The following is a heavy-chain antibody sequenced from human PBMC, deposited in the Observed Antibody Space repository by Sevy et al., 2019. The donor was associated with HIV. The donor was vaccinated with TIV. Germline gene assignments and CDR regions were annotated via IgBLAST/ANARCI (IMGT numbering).Heavy chain of an antibody. J-gene: IGHJ6*02. D-gene: IGHD3-3*01. CDR1: GFTFSSYA. CDR2: ISYDGSNK. CDR3: AREGGITIFGVVNPPHPSYYYGMDV. V-gene: IGHV3-30*04. Sequence: GGSLRLSCAASGFTFSSYAMHWVRQAPGKGLEWVAVISYDGSNKYYADSVKGRFTISRDNSKNTLYLQMNSLRAEDTAVYYCAREGGITIFGVVNPPHPSYYYGMDVWGQGTTVTVSS.